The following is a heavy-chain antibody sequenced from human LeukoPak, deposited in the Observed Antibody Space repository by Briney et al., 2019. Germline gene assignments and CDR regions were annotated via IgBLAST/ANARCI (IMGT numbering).Heavy chain of an antibody. V-gene: IGHV3-7*02. CDR3: ASGHGWRD. D-gene: IGHD3-10*01. Sequence: GGSLRLSCAASGFTLRSYWMSWVRQAPGKGLEWVANIKEDGSEKYYVDSVKGRVTISRDNAKNSLYLQMNSLRAEDTAVYYCASGHGWRDWGQGTLVTVSS. J-gene: IGHJ4*02. CDR1: GFTLRSYW. CDR2: IKEDGSEK.